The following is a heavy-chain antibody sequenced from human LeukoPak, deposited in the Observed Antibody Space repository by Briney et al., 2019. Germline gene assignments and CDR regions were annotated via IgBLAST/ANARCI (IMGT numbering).Heavy chain of an antibody. CDR3: AKINDIVVVVAATCYFDY. Sequence: GGSLRLSCAASGFTFSSYAMSWVRQAPGKGLEWVSAISGSGGSTYYADSVKGQFTISRDNSKNTLYLQMNSLRAEDTAVYYCAKINDIVVVVAATCYFDYWGQGTLVTVSS. D-gene: IGHD2-15*01. CDR1: GFTFSSYA. CDR2: ISGSGGST. J-gene: IGHJ4*02. V-gene: IGHV3-23*01.